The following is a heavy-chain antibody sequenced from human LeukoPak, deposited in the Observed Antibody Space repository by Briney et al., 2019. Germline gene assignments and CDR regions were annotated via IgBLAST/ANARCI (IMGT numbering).Heavy chain of an antibody. CDR3: ARAYSSSWYLFDY. V-gene: IGHV4-39*07. CDR1: GGSISSSSYY. J-gene: IGHJ4*02. D-gene: IGHD6-13*01. Sequence: PSETLSLTCTVSGGSISSSSYYWGWIRQPPGKGLEWIGSIYYSGSTYYNPSLKSRVAISVDTSKSQFSLKLSSVTAADTAVYYCARAYSSSWYLFDYWGQGTLVTVSS. CDR2: IYYSGST.